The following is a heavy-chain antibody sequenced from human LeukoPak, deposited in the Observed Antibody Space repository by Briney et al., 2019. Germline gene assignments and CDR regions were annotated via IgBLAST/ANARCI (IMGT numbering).Heavy chain of an antibody. J-gene: IGHJ4*02. V-gene: IGHV3-49*04. CDR1: GFTFSSYA. CDR3: SRGGANTPFDY. Sequence: GGSLRLSCAGSGFTFSSYAMSWVRQAPGKGLEWVGSIRSKAYGGTTEDAVSVKGRFTISRDDSKSIAYLQMNSLKTEDTAVYYCSRGGANTPFDYWGQGTLVTVSS. CDR2: IRSKAYGGTT. D-gene: IGHD2-15*01.